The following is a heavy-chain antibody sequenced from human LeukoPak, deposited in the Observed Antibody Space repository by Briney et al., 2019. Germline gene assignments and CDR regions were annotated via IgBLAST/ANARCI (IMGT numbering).Heavy chain of an antibody. J-gene: IGHJ4*02. CDR2: FDPEDGET. CDR3: ARVSPFSGTGTLDY. CDR1: GYTLTELS. D-gene: IGHD1-1*01. Sequence: ASVKVSCKVSGYTLTELSMHWVRQAPGKGLEWMGGFDPEDGETICAQKFQGRVTMTEDTSTDTAYMELSSLRSEDTAVYYCARVSPFSGTGTLDYWGQGTLVTVSS. V-gene: IGHV1-24*01.